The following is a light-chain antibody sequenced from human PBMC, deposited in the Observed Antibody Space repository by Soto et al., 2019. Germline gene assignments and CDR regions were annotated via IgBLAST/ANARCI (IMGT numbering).Light chain of an antibody. CDR3: QQYNSYSSTT. J-gene: IGKJ5*01. CDR1: NSISRW. Sequence: DIQMTQSPSTLSASVGDRVTITCRASNSISRWLAWYQQKPGKAPKLLIYDAFDLESGVPSRFSGNGSGTEFTLTISSLQPYDFATYYCQQYNSYSSTTFGQGTRLEIK. CDR2: DAF. V-gene: IGKV1-5*01.